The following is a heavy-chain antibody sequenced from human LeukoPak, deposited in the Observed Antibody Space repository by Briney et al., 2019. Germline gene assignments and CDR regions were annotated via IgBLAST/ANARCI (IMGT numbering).Heavy chain of an antibody. CDR3: ARGDRDYYDSSGYYEVYWFDP. V-gene: IGHV1-69*05. CDR1: GGTFISYA. Sequence: SVKVSCKASGGTFISYAISWVRQAPGQGLEWMGRIIPIFGTANYAQKFQDRVTITTDESTSTAYMELSSLRSEDTAVYYCARGDRDYYDSSGYYEVYWFDPWGQGTLVTVSS. J-gene: IGHJ5*02. CDR2: IIPIFGTA. D-gene: IGHD3-22*01.